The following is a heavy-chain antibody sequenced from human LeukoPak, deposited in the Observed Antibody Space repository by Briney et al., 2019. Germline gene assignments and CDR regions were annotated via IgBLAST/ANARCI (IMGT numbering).Heavy chain of an antibody. CDR3: ARDGRGVDGYNYDDY. V-gene: IGHV1-69*13. CDR1: GYTFTSYA. CDR2: IIPIFGTA. D-gene: IGHD5-24*01. Sequence: ASVKVSCKASGYTFTSYAISWVRQAPGQGLEWMGGIIPIFGTANYAQKFQGRVTITADESTSTAYMELSSLRSEDTAVYYCARDGRGVDGYNYDDYWGQGTLVTVSS. J-gene: IGHJ4*02.